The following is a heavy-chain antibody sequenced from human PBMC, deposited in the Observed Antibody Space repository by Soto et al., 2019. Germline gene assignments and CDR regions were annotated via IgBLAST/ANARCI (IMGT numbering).Heavy chain of an antibody. CDR1: GYAFTTYG. CDR3: ARGRYGDY. Sequence: QVHLVQSGAEVKKPGASVKVSCKGSGYAFTTYGITWVRQALGQGLEWMGWISAHNGNTNYAQKLQGRVTVTRDTSTSTAYIELRSLRSDDTAVYYCARGRYGDYWGQGALVTVSS. V-gene: IGHV1-18*01. D-gene: IGHD1-1*01. CDR2: ISAHNGNT. J-gene: IGHJ4*02.